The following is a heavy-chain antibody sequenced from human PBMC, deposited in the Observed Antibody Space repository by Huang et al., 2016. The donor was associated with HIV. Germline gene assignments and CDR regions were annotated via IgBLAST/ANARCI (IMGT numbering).Heavy chain of an antibody. CDR3: VIMDDYFDY. CDR1: GFAFSQYA. J-gene: IGHJ4*02. V-gene: IGHV3-9*01. CDR2: MGGNSGYI. D-gene: IGHD2-8*01. Sequence: VQLVESGGGLVQPGWSLRLSCATSGFAFSQYAVHWVRQSPGKGLEWVSGMGGNSGYIAYAASVRGRFVISRDNAKKSLYLKMNGLRLEDTALYFCVIMDDYFDYWGQGVLVGVSS.